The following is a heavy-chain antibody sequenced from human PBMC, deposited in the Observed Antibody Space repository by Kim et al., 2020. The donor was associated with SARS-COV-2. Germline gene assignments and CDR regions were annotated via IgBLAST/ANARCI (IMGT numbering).Heavy chain of an antibody. CDR3: ARHSRRGGERFQALDAFDI. D-gene: IGHD3-16*01. Sequence: SETLSLTCTVSGGSISSSGYYWGWIRQPPGKGLEWVGSIYYTGNTYYNPSLKSRATISVDTSRNQFSLKLSSVTAADTAIYHCARHSRRGGERFQALDAFDIWGQGTMVTVSS. V-gene: IGHV4-39*01. CDR1: GGSISSSGYY. J-gene: IGHJ3*02. CDR2: IYYTGNT.